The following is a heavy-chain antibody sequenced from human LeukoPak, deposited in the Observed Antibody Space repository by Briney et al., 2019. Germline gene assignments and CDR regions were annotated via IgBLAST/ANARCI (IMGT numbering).Heavy chain of an antibody. CDR1: GFTFSSYW. V-gene: IGHV3-7*01. CDR2: IKQDGSEK. CDR3: ARDDSIVGATWAY. D-gene: IGHD1-26*01. Sequence: GGSLRLSCAASGFTFSSYWMSWVRQAPGKGLEWVANIKQDGSEKYYVDSVKGRFTISRDNAKNSLYLQMNSLRAGDTAVYYCARDDSIVGATWAYWGQGTLVTVSS. J-gene: IGHJ4*02.